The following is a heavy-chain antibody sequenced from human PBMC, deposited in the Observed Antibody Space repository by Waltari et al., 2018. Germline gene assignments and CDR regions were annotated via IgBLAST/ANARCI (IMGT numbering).Heavy chain of an antibody. D-gene: IGHD3-10*01. V-gene: IGHV1-69-2*01. CDR3: APLPGGSGQTFDY. Sequence: EVELVQSGAEVKKPGVTVKISCKASGYTFMDYFMHWVQQAPGKGLEWMGRMDPEDGETVYSEKFQGRVTITADTSTDTAYMELSSLTSGDTAVYYCAPLPGGSGQTFDYWGQGTLVTVSS. J-gene: IGHJ4*02. CDR2: MDPEDGET. CDR1: GYTFMDYF.